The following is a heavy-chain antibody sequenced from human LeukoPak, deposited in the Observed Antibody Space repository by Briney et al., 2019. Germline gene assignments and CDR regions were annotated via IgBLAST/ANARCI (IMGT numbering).Heavy chain of an antibody. V-gene: IGHV1-18*01. CDR2: ISGNNDNP. J-gene: IGHJ4*02. CDR3: ARDGTSTDDY. D-gene: IGHD4-17*01. CDR1: GYTFSNFG. Sequence: ASVKVSCKASGYTFSNFGINWVRQAPGQGLEWMGWISGNNDNPNYGQKFQGRFALPTDSSTSTAYMELRNLRSDDTAVYFCARDGTSTDDYWGQGTLVTVS.